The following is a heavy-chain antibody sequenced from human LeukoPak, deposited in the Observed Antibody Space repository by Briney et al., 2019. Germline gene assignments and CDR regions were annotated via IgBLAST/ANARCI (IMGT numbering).Heavy chain of an antibody. CDR3: ARSELGGDLMDV. Sequence: GGSLRLSCAASGFTFSDYYMSWIRQAPGKGLEWVSYISSSGSTIYYADSVKGRFTISRDNAKNTVYLQMNSLRVEDTAVYYCARSELGGDLMDVWGQGTTVTVSS. CDR1: GFTFSDYY. D-gene: IGHD2-21*02. CDR2: ISSSGSTI. J-gene: IGHJ6*02. V-gene: IGHV3-11*01.